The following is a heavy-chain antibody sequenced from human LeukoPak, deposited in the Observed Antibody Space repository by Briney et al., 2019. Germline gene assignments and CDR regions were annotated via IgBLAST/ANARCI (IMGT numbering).Heavy chain of an antibody. J-gene: IGHJ5*02. CDR1: RGSFSGYH. D-gene: IGHD2-2*01. CDR3: ARAYCNSDSCSQGHWFDP. Sequence: SETLSLTCAVYRGSFSGYHWSWIRQPPGKGLEWIGEINHSGGTNYNSSLKSRVTMSVDTSKNQFALNLSSVTAADTAVYYCARAYCNSDSCSQGHWFDPWGQGTLVIVSA. CDR2: INHSGGT. V-gene: IGHV4-34*01.